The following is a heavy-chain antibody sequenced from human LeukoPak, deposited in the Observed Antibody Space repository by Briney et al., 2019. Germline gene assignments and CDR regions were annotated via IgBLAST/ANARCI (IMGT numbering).Heavy chain of an antibody. CDR1: GYTFTNHY. D-gene: IGHD3-22*01. J-gene: IGHJ3*02. V-gene: IGHV1-46*01. CDR3: ARVMIVYDAFDI. Sequence: ASVKVSCEAFGYTFTNHYIHWVRQAPGQGLEWMGIINPNGGSSSSAQKFQGRLTITRDTSTSIVYVELSSLRSEDTAVYYCARVMIVYDAFDIWGQGTMVTVSS. CDR2: INPNGGSS.